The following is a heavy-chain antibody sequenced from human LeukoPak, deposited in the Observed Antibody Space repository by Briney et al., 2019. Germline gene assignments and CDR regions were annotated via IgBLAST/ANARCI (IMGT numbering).Heavy chain of an antibody. CDR2: IIPIFGTA. CDR1: GGTFSSYA. D-gene: IGHD4-17*01. V-gene: IGHV1-69*13. J-gene: IGHJ6*02. CDR3: ARETTTATTNYYYYYYGMDV. Sequence: SVKVSCKASGGTFSSYAISWVRQAPGQGLEWMGGIIPIFGTANYAQKFQGRVTITADESTSTAYMELSSLRSEDTAVYYCARETTTATTNYYYYYYGMDVWGQGTTVTVSS.